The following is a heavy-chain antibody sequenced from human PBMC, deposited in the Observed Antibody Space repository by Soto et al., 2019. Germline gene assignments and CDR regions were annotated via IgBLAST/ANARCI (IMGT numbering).Heavy chain of an antibody. CDR1: GFTFRNYS. Sequence: PGGSLRLSCAASGFTFRNYSIHWVRQAPGKGLEWVSSIVSDRDNYYADSVKGRFTISRDNTKNSLSLQMNSLRAEDTAVYYCAREETAWPLAYGLDVWGQGTTVTVSS. V-gene: IGHV3-21*01. CDR2: IVSDRDN. CDR3: AREETAWPLAYGLDV. D-gene: IGHD2-21*02. J-gene: IGHJ6*02.